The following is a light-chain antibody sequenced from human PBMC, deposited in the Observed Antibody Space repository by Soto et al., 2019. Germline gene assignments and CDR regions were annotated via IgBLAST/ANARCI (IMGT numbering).Light chain of an antibody. Sequence: ETVLTQSPGTLSLSPGERATLSRRASQSVSNIYVAWYQQKPGQAPRLLIYGASTRATGIPDRFSGSGSGTDFTLTIDRLEPEDFAVYYCQQYNNWRTFGQGTKVDIK. J-gene: IGKJ1*01. V-gene: IGKV3-20*01. CDR2: GAS. CDR3: QQYNNWRT. CDR1: QSVSNIY.